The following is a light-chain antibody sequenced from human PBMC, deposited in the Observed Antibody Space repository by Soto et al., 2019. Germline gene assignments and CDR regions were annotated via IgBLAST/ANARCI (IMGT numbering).Light chain of an antibody. CDR3: HQYAHSPLT. CDR1: QSIDKNY. Sequence: EIVLTQSPATLSLSPGERATLSCGASQSIDKNYLGWYQQKPGLAPRLLIYDVSNRATGIPDRFSGSGSGTDFTLTITRLEPEDFAVYYCHQYAHSPLTFGGGTKVEIK. V-gene: IGKV3D-20*01. CDR2: DVS. J-gene: IGKJ4*01.